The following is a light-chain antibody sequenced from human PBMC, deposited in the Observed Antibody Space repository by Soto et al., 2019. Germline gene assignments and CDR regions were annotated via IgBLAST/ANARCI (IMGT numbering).Light chain of an antibody. CDR1: QSVSSY. CDR3: QQRFNWPRFT. V-gene: IGKV3-11*01. Sequence: EIVLTQSPATLSLSPGERAPLSCRASQSVSSYLAWYQQKPGQAPRLLIYDASNMATGIPARFSGGGSGTDFTLTISSLEPEDFAVYYCQQRFNWPRFTFGQGTKLEL. CDR2: DAS. J-gene: IGKJ2*01.